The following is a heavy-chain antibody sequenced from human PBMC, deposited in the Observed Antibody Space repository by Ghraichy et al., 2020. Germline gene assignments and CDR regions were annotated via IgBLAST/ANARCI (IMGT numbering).Heavy chain of an antibody. J-gene: IGHJ4*02. CDR2: ISSSSSYI. CDR3: ARGRGLQDSVVVIVTFDY. Sequence: GGSLRLSCAASGFTFSSYSMNWVRQAPGKGLEWVSSISSSSSYIYYADSVKGRFTISRDNAKNSLYLQMNSLRAEDTAVYYCARGRGLQDSVVVIVTFDYCGQRTLATVSS. V-gene: IGHV3-21*01. D-gene: IGHD2-21*01. CDR1: GFTFSSYS.